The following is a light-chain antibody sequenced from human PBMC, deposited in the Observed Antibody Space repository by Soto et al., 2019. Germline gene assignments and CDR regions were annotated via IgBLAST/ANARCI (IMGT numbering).Light chain of an antibody. CDR1: QGVSSY. CDR2: DAS. J-gene: IGKJ1*01. Sequence: EIVLTQSPATLSLSPGERATLSCRASQGVSSYLAWYQQKPGQAPRLLIYDASNRATGIPARFSGSGPGTDFTLTISSLQPDDFATYYCQQYNTYSLTFGQGTKVEIK. V-gene: IGKV3D-11*01. CDR3: QQYNTYSLT.